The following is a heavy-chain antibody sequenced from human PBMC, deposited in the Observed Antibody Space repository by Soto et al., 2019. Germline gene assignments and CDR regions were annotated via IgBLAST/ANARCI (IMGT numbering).Heavy chain of an antibody. D-gene: IGHD6-13*01. Sequence: GASVKVSCKASGGTFSSYAISWVRQAPGQGLEWMGGIIPIFGTANYAQKFQGRVTITADESTSTAYMELSSLRSEDTAVYYCARDPPIAAAGTGWFDPWGQGTLVTVSS. J-gene: IGHJ5*02. CDR1: GGTFSSYA. CDR3: ARDPPIAAAGTGWFDP. V-gene: IGHV1-69*13. CDR2: IIPIFGTA.